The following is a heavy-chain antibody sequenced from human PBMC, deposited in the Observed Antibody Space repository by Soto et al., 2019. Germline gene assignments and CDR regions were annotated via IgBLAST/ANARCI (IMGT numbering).Heavy chain of an antibody. J-gene: IGHJ6*02. CDR2: ISAYNGNT. CDR3: ARDCSSTSCYVGYYYYGMDA. Sequence: ASVKVSCKASGYTFTSYGISWVRQAPGQGLEWMGWISAYNGNTNYAQKLQGRVTMTTDTSTSTAYMELRSLRSDDTAVYYCARDCSSTSCYVGYYYYGMDAWGQGTTVTVSS. V-gene: IGHV1-18*01. CDR1: GYTFTSYG. D-gene: IGHD2-2*01.